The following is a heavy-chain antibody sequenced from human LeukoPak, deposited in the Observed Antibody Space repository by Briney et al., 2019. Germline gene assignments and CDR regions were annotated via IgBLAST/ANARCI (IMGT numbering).Heavy chain of an antibody. D-gene: IGHD3-22*01. J-gene: IGHJ4*02. CDR2: INHSGST. CDR3: ARERRYYDSSGYSY. Sequence: SETLSLTCAVYGGSFSGYYWSWIRQPPGKGLEWIGEINHSGSTNYNPSLKSRVTISVDTSKNQFSLKLSSVTAADTAVYYCARERRYYDSSGYSYWGQGTLVTVSS. CDR1: GGSFSGYY. V-gene: IGHV4-34*01.